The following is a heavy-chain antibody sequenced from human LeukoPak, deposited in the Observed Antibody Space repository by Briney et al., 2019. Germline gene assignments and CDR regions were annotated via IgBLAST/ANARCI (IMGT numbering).Heavy chain of an antibody. CDR2: LYNSGST. V-gene: IGHV4-39*01. Sequence: TSETLSLTCTVSGGSISSSTYYWGWIRQPPGKGLEWIGSLYNSGSTYYNPSLKSRVTISVDTSKNQFSLRLTSVTAADTAVYYCARHASGWYNYFDYWGQGTLVTVSS. D-gene: IGHD6-19*01. CDR3: ARHASGWYNYFDY. CDR1: GGSISSSTYY. J-gene: IGHJ4*02.